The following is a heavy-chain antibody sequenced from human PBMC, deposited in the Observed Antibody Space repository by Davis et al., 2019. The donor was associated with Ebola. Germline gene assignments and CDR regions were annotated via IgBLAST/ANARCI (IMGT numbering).Heavy chain of an antibody. CDR3: ARESGGSYLRYYFDY. V-gene: IGHV1-69*13. CDR2: IIPIFGTA. J-gene: IGHJ4*02. CDR1: GGTFSSYA. Sequence: SVKVSCKASGGTFSSYAISWVRQAPGQGLEWMGGIIPIFGTANYAQKFQGRVTITADESTSTAYMELSSLRAEDMAVYYCARESGGSYLRYYFDYWGQGTLVTVSS. D-gene: IGHD1-26*01.